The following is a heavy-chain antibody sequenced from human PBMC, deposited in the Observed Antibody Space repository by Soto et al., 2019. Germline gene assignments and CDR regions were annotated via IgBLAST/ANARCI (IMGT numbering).Heavy chain of an antibody. CDR2: VSHSASN. V-gene: IGHV4-38-2*02. J-gene: IGHJ4*02. Sequence: SETLSLTCAVSGYSISIGFSWAWIRQPPGRGLEWIGSVSHSASNYYNVSLKSRITISLDTSQNQFSLKLSSVTAADTGMYYCARDWGTGFYHFDHWGQGTLVTV. CDR1: GYSISIGFS. CDR3: ARDWGTGFYHFDH. D-gene: IGHD6-19*01.